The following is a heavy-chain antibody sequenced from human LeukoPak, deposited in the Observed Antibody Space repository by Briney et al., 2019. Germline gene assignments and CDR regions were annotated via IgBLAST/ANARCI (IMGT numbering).Heavy chain of an antibody. CDR3: AKETQDILKTYYYMDV. CDR1: GFTFSNYA. D-gene: IGHD3-9*01. Sequence: GGSLRLSCAASGFTFSNYAMSWVRQAPGKGLEWVSAISGSGGSTYYADSVKGRFTISRDNSKNTLYLQMNSLRAEDTAVYYCAKETQDILKTYYYMDVWGKGTTVTISS. J-gene: IGHJ6*03. CDR2: ISGSGGST. V-gene: IGHV3-23*01.